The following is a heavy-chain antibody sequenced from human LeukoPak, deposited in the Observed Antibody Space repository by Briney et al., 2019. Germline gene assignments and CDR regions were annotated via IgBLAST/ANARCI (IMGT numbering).Heavy chain of an antibody. CDR3: AKDRYSYAFEYSDS. J-gene: IGHJ4*02. CDR1: GFTFSSYG. CDR2: ISNDGSKK. V-gene: IGHV3-30*18. D-gene: IGHD5-18*01. Sequence: GGSLRLSCAASGFTFSSYGMHWVRQAPGKGLDWVAVISNDGSKKYYADSVKGRFTISRDNSKNTLSLQVSSLRPEDTAVYYCAKDRYSYAFEYSDSWGQGTLVTVSS.